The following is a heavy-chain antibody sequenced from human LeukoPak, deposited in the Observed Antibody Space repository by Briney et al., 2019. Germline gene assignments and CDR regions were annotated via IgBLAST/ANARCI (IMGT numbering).Heavy chain of an antibody. CDR3: ASYSSSWYGSGPVFDY. V-gene: IGHV6-1*01. CDR1: GDSVSSNSAT. Sequence: SQTLSLTCAISGDSVSSNSATWNWIRQSPSRGLEWLGRTYYRSKWYKYYAVSVKGRITINPDTSKNQFSLKLSSVTAADTAVYYCASYSSSWYGSGPVFDYWGQGTLVTVSS. CDR2: TYYRSKWYK. D-gene: IGHD6-13*01. J-gene: IGHJ4*02.